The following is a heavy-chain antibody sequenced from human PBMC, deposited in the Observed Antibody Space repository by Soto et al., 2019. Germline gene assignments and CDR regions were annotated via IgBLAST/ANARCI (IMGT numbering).Heavy chain of an antibody. Sequence: VQLVESGGDLVQPGGSLRLSCAARGLTFSTYWMHWVRQAPGKGLVWVSRISSDGSTTNYADSVKGRFAISRDNAKNTLYLQMNSLRDDDTAMYYSAGGGQSGSHTYYFDYWGQGTLVTVSS. J-gene: IGHJ4*02. V-gene: IGHV3-74*01. CDR3: AGGGQSGSHTYYFDY. CDR1: GLTFSTYW. CDR2: ISSDGSTT. D-gene: IGHD1-26*01.